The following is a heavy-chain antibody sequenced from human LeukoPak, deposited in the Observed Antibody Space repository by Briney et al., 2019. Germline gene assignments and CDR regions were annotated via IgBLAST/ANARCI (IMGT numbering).Heavy chain of an antibody. V-gene: IGHV3-7*01. D-gene: IGHD3-3*01. Sequence: PGGSLRLSCTASGFIFSGSWMAWIRQAPGKGLEWVAIIKKDGSEKYYVDSMKGRFTIFRDNAKNSLYLQMSSLRAEDTAVYYCATDRGWRTSGYYLYYFEYWGQGTLVTFSS. CDR2: IKKDGSEK. CDR1: GFIFSGSW. J-gene: IGHJ4*02. CDR3: ATDRGWRTSGYYLYYFEY.